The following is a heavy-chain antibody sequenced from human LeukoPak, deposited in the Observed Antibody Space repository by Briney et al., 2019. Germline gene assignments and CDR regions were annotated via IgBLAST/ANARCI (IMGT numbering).Heavy chain of an antibody. CDR2: INHSGST. D-gene: IGHD3-3*01. CDR3: ARERKKLTIFGVAKAFDI. J-gene: IGHJ3*02. CDR1: GGSFSGYY. Sequence: PSETLSLTCAVYGGSFSGYYWSWIRQPPGKGLEWIGEINHSGSTNYNPSLKSRVTISVDTSKNQFSLKLSSVTAADTAVYYCARERKKLTIFGVAKAFDIWGQGTMVTVSS. V-gene: IGHV4-34*01.